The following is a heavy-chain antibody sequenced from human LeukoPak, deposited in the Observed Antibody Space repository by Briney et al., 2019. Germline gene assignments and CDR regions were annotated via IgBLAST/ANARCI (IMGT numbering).Heavy chain of an antibody. CDR1: GYIFTSYV. CDR2: ISAYNGNT. V-gene: IGHV1-18*01. J-gene: IGHJ6*02. Sequence: AVTVSCQCTGYIFTSYVISGVRQAAGKELEWMGLISAYNGNTNYAQKLQGRVTMTIDTSTSTAYMELRSLRSDDTAVYYCARVGIAAAGFYYYGMDVWGQGTTVTVSS. CDR3: ARVGIAAAGFYYYGMDV. D-gene: IGHD6-13*01.